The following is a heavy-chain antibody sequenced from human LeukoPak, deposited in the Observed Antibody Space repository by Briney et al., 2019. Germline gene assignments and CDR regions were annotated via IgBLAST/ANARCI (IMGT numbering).Heavy chain of an antibody. Sequence: ASVKVSCKASGYTFTSYDINWVRQATGQGLEWMGWMNPNSGNTGYAQKFQGRVTMTRNTSISTAYMELSSPRSEDTAVYYCARVSGGSYYYYYYMDVWGKGTTVTISS. CDR2: MNPNSGNT. V-gene: IGHV1-8*01. CDR1: GYTFTSYD. D-gene: IGHD1-26*01. CDR3: ARVSGGSYYYYYYMDV. J-gene: IGHJ6*03.